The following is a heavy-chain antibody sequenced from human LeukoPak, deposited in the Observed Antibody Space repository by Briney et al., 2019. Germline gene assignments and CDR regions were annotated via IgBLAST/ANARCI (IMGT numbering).Heavy chain of an antibody. J-gene: IGHJ4*02. D-gene: IGHD7-27*01. Sequence: GGSLRLSCEASGFTFRSYAMHWVRQAPGKGLEWVAVISYDGSNKYYADSVKGRFTISRDNAKNSLYLQMNSLRDEDTAVYYCARDLNWGFDYWGQGTLVTVSS. CDR2: ISYDGSNK. CDR3: ARDLNWGFDY. CDR1: GFTFRSYA. V-gene: IGHV3-30-3*01.